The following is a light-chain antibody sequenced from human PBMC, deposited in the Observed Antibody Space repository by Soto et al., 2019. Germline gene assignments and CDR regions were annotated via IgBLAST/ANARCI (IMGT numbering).Light chain of an antibody. CDR3: QQYGSSIF. CDR1: ESVRSGY. Sequence: EIVLTQSPGTLSLSPGERATLSCRASESVRSGYLAWYQQNRGQAPRLLIYDTFTRATGIPDRFSGSGSGTDFTLTISRLEPEDSAVYYCQQYGSSIFFGGGTKVQIK. CDR2: DTF. J-gene: IGKJ4*01. V-gene: IGKV3-20*01.